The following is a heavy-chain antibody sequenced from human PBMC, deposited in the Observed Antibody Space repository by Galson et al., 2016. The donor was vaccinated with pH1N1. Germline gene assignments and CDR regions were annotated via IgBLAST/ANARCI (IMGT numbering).Heavy chain of an antibody. CDR2: IQYDGRGT. Sequence: SLRLSCAASGFIFNTYGMHWVRQAPGKELEWLAFIQYDGRGTYYADSVKGRFGISRDNSKNTLKLEMNSLRVEDTALYFCAKGLVGGLRGDALDIWGQGTMVTVSS. V-gene: IGHV3-30*02. J-gene: IGHJ3*02. CDR1: GFIFNTYG. CDR3: AKGLVGGLRGDALDI. D-gene: IGHD1-26*01.